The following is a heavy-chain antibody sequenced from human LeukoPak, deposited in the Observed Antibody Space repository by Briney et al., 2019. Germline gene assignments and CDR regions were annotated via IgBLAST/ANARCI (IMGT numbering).Heavy chain of an antibody. V-gene: IGHV1-3*03. CDR2: INAGNGNT. CDR1: GYTFTSYA. CDR3: AIDPTYYYDSSGYNTIDY. Sequence: GASVKVSCKASGYTFTSYAMHWVRQAPGQRLEWMGWINAGNGNTKYSQEFQGRVTITRDTSASTAYMELSSLRSEDTAVYYCAIDPTYYYDSSGYNTIDYWGQGTLVTVSS. D-gene: IGHD3-22*01. J-gene: IGHJ4*02.